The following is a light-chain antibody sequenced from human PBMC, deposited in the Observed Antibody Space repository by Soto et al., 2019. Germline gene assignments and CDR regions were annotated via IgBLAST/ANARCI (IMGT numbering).Light chain of an antibody. V-gene: IGLV2-14*01. Sequence: QSVLTQPASVSASPGQSITISCTGTSSDVGGYNYVAWYQQHPDKAPKLLIYDVTNRPSGVSIRFSGSKSGDTASLTISGLLPEDEADYYCTSYPSIYTYVCVTGTKVTVL. J-gene: IGLJ1*01. CDR1: SSDVGGYNY. CDR3: TSYPSIYTYV. CDR2: DVT.